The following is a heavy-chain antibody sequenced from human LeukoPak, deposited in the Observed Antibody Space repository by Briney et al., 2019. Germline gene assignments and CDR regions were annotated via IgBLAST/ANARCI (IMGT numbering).Heavy chain of an antibody. D-gene: IGHD3-22*01. V-gene: IGHV4-4*07. CDR3: ARVLSSHTLSSGYNWFDP. J-gene: IGHJ5*02. CDR1: GGSISSYY. Sequence: SETLSLTCTVSGGSISSYYWSWIRQPAGKGLEWIGRIYTSGSTNYNPSLKSRVTMSVDTSKNQFSLKLSSVTAADTAVYYCARVLSSHTLSSGYNWFDPWGQGTLVTVSS. CDR2: IYTSGST.